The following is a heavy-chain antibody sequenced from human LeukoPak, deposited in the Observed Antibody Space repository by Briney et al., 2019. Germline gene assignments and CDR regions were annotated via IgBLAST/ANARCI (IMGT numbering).Heavy chain of an antibody. V-gene: IGHV3-7*01. Sequence: GXSLRLSCAASGLTFNNYWMRWVRQAAGKGLEWVANIKEDGSEKYYVDSVKGRFTISRDKGKKSLHLQMNSVRAEDTAVYYCARDGHYNSSGYYLWKYFQDWGQGTLVTVSS. J-gene: IGHJ1*01. CDR3: ARDGHYNSSGYYLWKYFQD. D-gene: IGHD3-22*01. CDR1: GLTFNNYW. CDR2: IKEDGSEK.